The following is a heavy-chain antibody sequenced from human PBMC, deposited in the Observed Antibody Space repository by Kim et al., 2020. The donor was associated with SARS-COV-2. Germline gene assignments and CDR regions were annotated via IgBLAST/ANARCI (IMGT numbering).Heavy chain of an antibody. V-gene: IGHV4-34*01. Sequence: SETLSLTCAVYGGSFSGYYWSWIRQPPGKGLEWIGEINHSGSTNYNPSLKSRVTISVDTSKNQFSLKLSSVTAADTAVYYCARVVEWREYSSSSPPKPRYYYYYMDVWGKGTTVTVSS. CDR3: ARVVEWREYSSSSPPKPRYYYYYMDV. D-gene: IGHD6-6*01. CDR1: GGSFSGYY. J-gene: IGHJ6*03. CDR2: INHSGST.